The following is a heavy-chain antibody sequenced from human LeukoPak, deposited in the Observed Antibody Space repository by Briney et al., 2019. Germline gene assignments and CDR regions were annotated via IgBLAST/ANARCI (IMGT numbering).Heavy chain of an antibody. V-gene: IGHV3-23*01. D-gene: IGHD3-3*01. CDR2: ISGSGGST. CDR1: GFSFSGYW. J-gene: IGHJ4*02. Sequence: GGSLRLSCVASGFSFSGYWMSWVRQAPGKGLEWVSAISGSGGSTYYADSVKGRFTISRDNSKNTLYLQMNSLRAEDTAVYYCAKEVSLLDYWGQGTLVTVSS. CDR3: AKEVSLLDY.